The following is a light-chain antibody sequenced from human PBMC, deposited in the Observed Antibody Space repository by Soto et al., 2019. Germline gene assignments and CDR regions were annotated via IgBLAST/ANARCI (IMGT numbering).Light chain of an antibody. CDR2: DGS. Sequence: DIQMTQSPSTLSASVGDRVTITCRASQSISSWLAWYQQKPGKAPKLLIYDGSSLESGVSSRFSGSGSGTEFTLTISSLQLDDFETDYCQQYGTFGQGTKVEIK. CDR3: QQYGT. J-gene: IGKJ1*01. CDR1: QSISSW. V-gene: IGKV1-5*01.